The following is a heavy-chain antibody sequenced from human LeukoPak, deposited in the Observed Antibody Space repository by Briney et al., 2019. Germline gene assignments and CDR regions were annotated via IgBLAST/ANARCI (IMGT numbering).Heavy chain of an antibody. V-gene: IGHV5-51*01. CDR2: IYPGDSDT. J-gene: IGHJ3*02. CDR3: ARQDPAAKDAFDI. Sequence: NHGESLKISCKGSGYSFTSYGIGWVRQMPGKGLEWMGIIYPGDSDTRYSPSFQGQVTISADKSISTAYLQWSSLKASDTAMYYCARQDPAAKDAFDIWGQGTMVTVSS. CDR1: GYSFTSYG. D-gene: IGHD2-2*01.